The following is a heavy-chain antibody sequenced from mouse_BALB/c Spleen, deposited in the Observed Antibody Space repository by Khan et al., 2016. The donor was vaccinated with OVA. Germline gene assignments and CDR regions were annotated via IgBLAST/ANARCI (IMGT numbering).Heavy chain of an antibody. D-gene: IGHD2-3*01. CDR2: INSNGGNT. CDR3: TRCVYVSLPYYFAY. V-gene: IGHV5-6-3*01. J-gene: IGHJ2*01. Sequence: EVELVESGGGLVQPGGSLKLSCAASGFIFSSYGMSWVRQNSDKRLELVATINSNGGNTYYPDSVKGRFTISRDNAKKTLDLQMSSLKSEDTDMYFCTRCVYVSLPYYFAYWGPLTTLPLSS. CDR1: GFIFSSYG.